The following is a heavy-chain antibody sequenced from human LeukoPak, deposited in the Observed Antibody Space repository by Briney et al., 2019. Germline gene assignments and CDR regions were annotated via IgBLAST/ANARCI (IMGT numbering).Heavy chain of an antibody. CDR2: ISYDGSNK. V-gene: IGHV3-30*18. D-gene: IGHD6-13*01. CDR1: GFTFSSYA. Sequence: GGSLRLSCAASGFTFSSYAMHWVRQAPGKGLEWVAVISYDGSNKYYADSVKGRFTISRDNSKNTLYLQMNSLRAEDTAVYYCAKPGIAAAGMSSSFDYWGQGTLVTVSS. CDR3: AKPGIAAAGMSSSFDY. J-gene: IGHJ4*02.